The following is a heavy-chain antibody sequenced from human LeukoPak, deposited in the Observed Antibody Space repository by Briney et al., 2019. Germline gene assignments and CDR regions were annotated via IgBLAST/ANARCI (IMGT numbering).Heavy chain of an antibody. CDR1: GFTFSSYA. CDR2: ISYDGSNK. Sequence: PGGSLRLSCAASGFTFSSYAMHWVRQAPGKGLEWVAVISYDGSNKYYADSVKGRFTISRDNSKNTLYLQMNSLRAEDTAVYYCAKDRRRRFLEWLPLDWGQGTLVTVSS. D-gene: IGHD3-3*01. V-gene: IGHV3-30-3*01. CDR3: AKDRRRRFLEWLPLD. J-gene: IGHJ4*02.